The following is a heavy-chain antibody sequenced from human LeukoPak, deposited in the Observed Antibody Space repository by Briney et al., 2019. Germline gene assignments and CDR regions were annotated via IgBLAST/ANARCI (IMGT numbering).Heavy chain of an antibody. V-gene: IGHV4-59*01. D-gene: IGHD6-19*01. Sequence: SETLSLTCTVSGGSISSYYWSWIRQPPGKGLEWIGYIYYSGSTNYNPSLKSRVTISVDTSKNQFSLKLSSVTAADTAVYYCARAGYSSGWYAYDYYYGMDFWGQGTTVTVSS. CDR2: IYYSGST. CDR3: ARAGYSSGWYAYDYYYGMDF. CDR1: GGSISSYY. J-gene: IGHJ6*02.